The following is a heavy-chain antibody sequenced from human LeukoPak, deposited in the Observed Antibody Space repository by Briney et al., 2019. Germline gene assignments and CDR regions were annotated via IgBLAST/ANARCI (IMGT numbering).Heavy chain of an antibody. CDR3: AKASAVRGVYYFDY. D-gene: IGHD3-10*01. J-gene: IGHJ4*02. Sequence: GGSQRLSCAASGFTLSSYGMHGVRQAPGKGVEGVAFIRYDGSNKYYADTVKGRFTISRDNSKNTLYLQMNSLRAEDTAVYYCAKASAVRGVYYFDYWGQGTLVTVSS. V-gene: IGHV3-30*02. CDR1: GFTLSSYG. CDR2: IRYDGSNK.